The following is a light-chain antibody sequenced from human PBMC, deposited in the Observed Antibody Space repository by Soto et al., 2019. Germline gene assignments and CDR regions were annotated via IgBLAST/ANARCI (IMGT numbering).Light chain of an antibody. Sequence: QSVLTQPASVSGSPGQSITISCTGTSSDVGSYNLVSWYQQHPGKAPKLMIYEGSKRPSGVPDRFSGSKSGTSASLAIAGLQADDEADYYCQSYDPTLRTSLFGGGTQLTVL. CDR2: EGS. CDR1: SSDVGSYNL. J-gene: IGLJ7*01. CDR3: QSYDPTLRTSL. V-gene: IGLV2-14*02.